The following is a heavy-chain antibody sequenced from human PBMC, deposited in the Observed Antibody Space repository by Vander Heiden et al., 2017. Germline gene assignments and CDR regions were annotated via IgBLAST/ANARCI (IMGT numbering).Heavy chain of an antibody. V-gene: IGHV3-30*18. Sequence: QVQLVESGGGVVQPGRSLRLSCAASGFTLSQHGIHWVRQAPGKGLEWVAIISYDGSNKYYADFVKGRFTISRDNSKNTLYLQMNSLRAEDTAIYYCAKDQGSQAAAEYYFDYWGQGTLVTVSS. CDR1: GFTLSQHG. D-gene: IGHD6-13*01. CDR3: AKDQGSQAAAEYYFDY. CDR2: ISYDGSNK. J-gene: IGHJ4*02.